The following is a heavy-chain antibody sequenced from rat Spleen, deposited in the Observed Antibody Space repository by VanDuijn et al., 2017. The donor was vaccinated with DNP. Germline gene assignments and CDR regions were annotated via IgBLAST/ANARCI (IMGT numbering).Heavy chain of an antibody. Sequence: EVKLVESGGGLVQPGRSLKLSCAASGFNFNDYWMGWVRQAPGKGLEWIGEINEDSRTIKYTPSLKEKLTISRDNAQNTLYLQMSKLGSDDTAIYYCVRERAGVDYWGQGVMVTVSS. J-gene: IGHJ2*01. CDR2: INEDSRTI. V-gene: IGHV4-2*01. CDR3: VRERAGVDY. D-gene: IGHD1-2*01. CDR1: GFNFNDYW.